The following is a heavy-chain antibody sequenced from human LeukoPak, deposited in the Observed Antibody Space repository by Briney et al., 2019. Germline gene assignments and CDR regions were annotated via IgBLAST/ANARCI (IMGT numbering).Heavy chain of an antibody. J-gene: IGHJ5*02. V-gene: IGHV3-33*01. Sequence: GGSLRLSCAASGFTFSAYGMHWVRQAPGKGLEWVAVIWYDGSKEYYADSVKGRFTISRDNAKNSLYLQMNSLRAEDTAVYYCARSRTIRFLEWLPPPFDPWGQGTLVTVSS. CDR1: GFTFSAYG. CDR3: ARSRTIRFLEWLPPPFDP. D-gene: IGHD3-3*01. CDR2: IWYDGSKE.